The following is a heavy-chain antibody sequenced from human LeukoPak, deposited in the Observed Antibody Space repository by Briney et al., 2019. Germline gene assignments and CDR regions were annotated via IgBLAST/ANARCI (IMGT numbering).Heavy chain of an antibody. CDR3: ARRGGHSWDVGNWFDP. J-gene: IGHJ5*02. Sequence: SETLSLTCLVSGDSIRTTSFWGWIRQPPGMGLEWIASASHSGSNYYNPSLRSRVIVSADTSKNQFSLRLTSVTAADTAVYYCARRGGHSWDVGNWFDPWGQGILVTVSS. D-gene: IGHD6-13*01. CDR1: GDSIRTTSF. CDR2: ASHSGSN. V-gene: IGHV4-39*01.